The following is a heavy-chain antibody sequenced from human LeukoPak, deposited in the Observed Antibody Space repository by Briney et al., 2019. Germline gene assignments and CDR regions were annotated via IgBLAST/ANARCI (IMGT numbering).Heavy chain of an antibody. CDR1: GGSISSSSYY. J-gene: IGHJ5*02. CDR3: ARESVVITVKFGSWFDP. Sequence: SETLSLTCTVSGGSISSSSYYWGWIRQPPGKGLEWIGSIYYSGSTYYNPSLKSRVTISVDTSKNQFSLKLSSVTAADTAVYYCARESVVITVKFGSWFDPWGQGTLVTVSS. V-gene: IGHV4-39*07. D-gene: IGHD3-22*01. CDR2: IYYSGST.